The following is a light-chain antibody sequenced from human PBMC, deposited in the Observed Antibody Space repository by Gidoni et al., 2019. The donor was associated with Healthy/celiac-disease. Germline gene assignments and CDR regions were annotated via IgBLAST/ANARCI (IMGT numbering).Light chain of an antibody. CDR1: KLGDKY. J-gene: IGLJ2*01. V-gene: IGLV3-1*01. Sequence: SYELTQPHSVSVSPGQTASITCSGDKLGDKYACWYQQKPGQSPVLVIYQDSKRPSGIPARFSGSNSGNTATLTISGTQAMDEADYYCQAWDSSTAEVFGGGTKLTVL. CDR3: QAWDSSTAEV. CDR2: QDS.